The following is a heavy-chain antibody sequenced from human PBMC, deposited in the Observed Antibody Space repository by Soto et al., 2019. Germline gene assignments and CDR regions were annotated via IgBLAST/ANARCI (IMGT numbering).Heavy chain of an antibody. D-gene: IGHD2-21*02. CDR1: GYTFTRYS. CDR2: INAGNGNT. CDR3: ARDLAYCGGDCYSGWVWGSDY. J-gene: IGHJ4*02. V-gene: IGHV1-3*01. Sequence: GASVKVSCKASGYTFTRYSMHWVRQAPGQRLEWMGWINAGNGNTKYSQKFQGRVTITRDTSASTAYMELSSLRSEDTAVYYCARDLAYCGGDCYSGWVWGSDYWGQGTLVTVSS.